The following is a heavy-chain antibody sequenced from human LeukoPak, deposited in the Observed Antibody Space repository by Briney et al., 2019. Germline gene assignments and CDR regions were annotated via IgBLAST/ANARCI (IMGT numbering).Heavy chain of an antibody. CDR1: GYTFTSYA. Sequence: ASVKVSCKASGYTFTSYAMHWVRQAPGQRLEWMGWMNAGNGNTKYSQKFQGRVTITRDTSASTAYMELSSLRSEDTAVYYCARGHSGGYDYYYYYYGMDVWGQGTTVTVSS. CDR3: ARGHSGGYDYYYYYYGMDV. V-gene: IGHV1-3*01. CDR2: MNAGNGNT. D-gene: IGHD5-12*01. J-gene: IGHJ6*02.